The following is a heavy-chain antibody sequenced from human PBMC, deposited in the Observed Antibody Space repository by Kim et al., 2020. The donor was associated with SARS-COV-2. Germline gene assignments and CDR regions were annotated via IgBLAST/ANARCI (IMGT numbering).Heavy chain of an antibody. V-gene: IGHV3-9*01. Sequence: GGSLRLSCAASGFTFDDYAMHWVRQAPGKGLEWVSGISWNSGSIGYADSVKGRFTISRDNATNSLYLQMNSLRAEDTALYYCAKADTADYYGMDVWGQGTTGTVSS. CDR2: ISWNSGSI. D-gene: IGHD5-18*01. CDR1: GFTFDDYA. J-gene: IGHJ6*02. CDR3: AKADTADYYGMDV.